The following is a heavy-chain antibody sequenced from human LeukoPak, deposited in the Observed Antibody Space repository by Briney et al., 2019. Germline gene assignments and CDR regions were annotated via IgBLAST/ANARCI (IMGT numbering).Heavy chain of an antibody. Sequence: GGSLRLSCAASGFTFSSYSMNWVRQAPGKGLEWVSSISSSSSYIYYADSVKGRFTISRDNAKSSLYLQMNSLRAEDTAVYYCARADRSGSYYEDWGQGTLVTVSS. D-gene: IGHD3-10*01. CDR1: GFTFSSYS. CDR3: ARADRSGSYYED. J-gene: IGHJ4*02. V-gene: IGHV3-21*01. CDR2: ISSSSSYI.